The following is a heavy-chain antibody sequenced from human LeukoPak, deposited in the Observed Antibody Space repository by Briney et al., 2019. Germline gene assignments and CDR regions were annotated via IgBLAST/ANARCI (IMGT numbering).Heavy chain of an antibody. CDR2: IRYDGNNK. CDR3: AKIEGKYQLANVPDH. D-gene: IGHD2-2*01. J-gene: IGHJ4*02. CDR1: GFTFSTHG. Sequence: PGGSLRLSCAASGFTFSTHGMHWARQAPGKGLEWVAFIRYDGNNKYYADFVKGRFTISRDNSKNTLYLHMNSLRTEDTAVYYCAKIEGKYQLANVPDHWGQGTLVTVSS. V-gene: IGHV3-30*02.